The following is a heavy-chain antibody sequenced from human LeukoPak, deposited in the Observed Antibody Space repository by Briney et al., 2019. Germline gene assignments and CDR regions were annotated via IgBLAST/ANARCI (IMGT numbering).Heavy chain of an antibody. Sequence: ASVKVSCKASGYTFIDYYMHWVRQAPGQGLEWMGIINPTGGSTTYAQKFQGRVTMTRDTSTSTVYMELSSLRSDDTAVYYCARTAARRFDYWGQGTLVTVSS. V-gene: IGHV1-46*01. J-gene: IGHJ4*02. CDR1: GYTFIDYY. D-gene: IGHD6-6*01. CDR2: INPTGGST. CDR3: ARTAARRFDY.